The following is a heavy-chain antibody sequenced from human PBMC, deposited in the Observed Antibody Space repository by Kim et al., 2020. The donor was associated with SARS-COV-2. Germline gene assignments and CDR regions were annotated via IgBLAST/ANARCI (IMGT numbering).Heavy chain of an antibody. Sequence: GGSLRLSCAVSGFTFSRYGINWVRQAPGKGLEWVSSISTSSSYILYADSVKGRFTISRDNANNLLYLQMNSLRAEDTAVYYCARDVGNDFDYYYGMDVWGQGTTVTVSS. V-gene: IGHV3-21*01. CDR2: ISTSSSYI. CDR3: ARDVGNDFDYYYGMDV. CDR1: GFTFSRYG. J-gene: IGHJ6*02. D-gene: IGHD3-3*01.